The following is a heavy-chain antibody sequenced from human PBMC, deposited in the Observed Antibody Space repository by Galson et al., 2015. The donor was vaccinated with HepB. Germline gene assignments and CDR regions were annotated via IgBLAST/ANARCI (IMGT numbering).Heavy chain of an antibody. CDR2: ISWNSGSI. J-gene: IGHJ5*02. V-gene: IGHV3-9*01. CDR1: GFTFDDYA. D-gene: IGHD2-15*01. Sequence: SLRLSCAASGFTFDDYAMHWVRQAPGKGLEWVSGISWNSGSIGYADSVKGRFTISRDNAKNSLYLQMNSLRAEDTALYYCAKDHTGILGRRVRFDPWGQGTPVTVSS. CDR3: AKDHTGILGRRVRFDP.